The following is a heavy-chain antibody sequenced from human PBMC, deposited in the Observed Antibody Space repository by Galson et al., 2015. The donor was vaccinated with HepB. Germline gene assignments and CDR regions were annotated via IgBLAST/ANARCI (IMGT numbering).Heavy chain of an antibody. V-gene: IGHV3-23*01. J-gene: IGHJ4*02. CDR1: GFTFTRYA. CDR3: AKEGIMAANTPYHFHY. Sequence: SLRLSCAASGFTFTRYAMTWVRQAPGKRLEWVSSITSSGGSSYYTDSVKGRFTISRDNSKNTLWLQLNSLRAEDTAVYYCAKEGIMAANTPYHFHYWGQGTLVTVSS. D-gene: IGHD2-8*01. CDR2: ITSSGGSS.